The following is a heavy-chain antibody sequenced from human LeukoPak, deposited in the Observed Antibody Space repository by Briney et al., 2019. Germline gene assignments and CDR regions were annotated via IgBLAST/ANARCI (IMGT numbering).Heavy chain of an antibody. D-gene: IGHD6-13*01. CDR1: GYTFTSYG. CDR2: ISAYNGNT. CDR3: ARDTTGYSSSWGVY. J-gene: IGHJ4*02. V-gene: IGHV1-18*01. Sequence: ASVKVSCKASGYTFTSYGISWVRQAPGQGLEWMGWISAYNGNTNYAQKLQGRVTMTTDTSTSTAYMELRSLRSDDTAVYYCARDTTGYSSSWGVYWGQGTLVTVSS.